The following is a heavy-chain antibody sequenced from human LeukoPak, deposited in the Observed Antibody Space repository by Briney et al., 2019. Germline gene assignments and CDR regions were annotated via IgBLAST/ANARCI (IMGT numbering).Heavy chain of an antibody. J-gene: IGHJ4*02. CDR2: ISGSGNRA. Sequence: GGSLRLSCAASRFTFSTYGMNWVRQTPGKGLEWVSAISGSGNRAYHADSVKGRFTISRDNSKNMLYLQMNSLRAEGTALYYCAKDADISVELVVITSFDSWGQGTLVTVSS. CDR1: RFTFSTYG. V-gene: IGHV3-23*01. CDR3: AKDADISVELVVITSFDS. D-gene: IGHD3-22*01.